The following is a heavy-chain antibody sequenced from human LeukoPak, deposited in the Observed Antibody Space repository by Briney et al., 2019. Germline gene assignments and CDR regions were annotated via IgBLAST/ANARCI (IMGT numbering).Heavy chain of an antibody. CDR2: VYDNDIT. V-gene: IGHV4-59*01. CDR3: ARGLVLATDDAFDI. J-gene: IGHJ3*02. D-gene: IGHD5-12*01. CDR1: GASIRSYF. Sequence: SETLSLTCSVSGASIRSYFWSWIRQPPGKGLEWIGYVYDNDITNFNPSLESRVTILVDTSKSQFSLKLRSVTAADTAVYCCARGLVLATDDAFDIWGPGTMVTVSS.